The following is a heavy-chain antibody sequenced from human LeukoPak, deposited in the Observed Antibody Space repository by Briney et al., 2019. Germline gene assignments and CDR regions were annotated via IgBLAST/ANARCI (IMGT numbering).Heavy chain of an antibody. D-gene: IGHD3-3*01. J-gene: IGHJ6*03. CDR2: ICSGGST. V-gene: IGHV3-66*02. CDR1: GFTVSSNY. CDR3: ARDQSYDFWSDYYYYMDV. Sequence: PGGSLRLSCAASGFTVSSNYMSWVRQAPGKRLEWVSAICSGGSTYYADSVKGRFTISRDSSKNTLYLQMSSLRAEDTAVYYCARDQSYDFWSDYYYYMDVWGKGTTVTVSS.